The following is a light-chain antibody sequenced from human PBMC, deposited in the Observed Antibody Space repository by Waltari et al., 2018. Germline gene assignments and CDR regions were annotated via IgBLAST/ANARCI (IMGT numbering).Light chain of an antibody. CDR1: RDINIY. V-gene: IGKV1-33*01. J-gene: IGKJ5*01. CDR3: QQYDNLPLT. Sequence: DIQMTQSPSSLSASVGDRVTITCQASRDINIYLNWYQQKPGKAPNLLIYEASKLETGVPSRFSGSGSETDFTFTISSLQPEDIATYYCQQYDNLPLTFGHGTRLEIK. CDR2: EAS.